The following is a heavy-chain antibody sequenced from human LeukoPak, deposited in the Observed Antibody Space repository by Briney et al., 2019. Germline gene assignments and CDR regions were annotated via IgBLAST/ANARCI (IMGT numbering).Heavy chain of an antibody. J-gene: IGHJ4*02. Sequence: GGSLRLSCAASGFTFGNAWMTWVRQAIGKGPEWLGRIRGKADGETTDYAAPVKGRFTISRDDSKNILYLQMNSLTTEDTAVYYCILAAAGPAYWGQGALVTVSS. CDR1: GFTFGNAW. CDR3: ILAAAGPAY. D-gene: IGHD6-13*01. CDR2: IRGKADGETT. V-gene: IGHV3-15*01.